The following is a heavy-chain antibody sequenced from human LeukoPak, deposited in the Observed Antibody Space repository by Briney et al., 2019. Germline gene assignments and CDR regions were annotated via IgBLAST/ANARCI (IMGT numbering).Heavy chain of an antibody. V-gene: IGHV4-59*01. D-gene: IGHD3-22*01. CDR2: IYYSGST. J-gene: IGHJ4*02. CDR3: ARNSDQTPPYYYDSSGYLDY. Sequence: PSETLSLTCTVSGGSISSYYWSWIRQPPGKGLEWIGYIYYSGSTNYNPSLKSRVTISVDTSKNQFSLKLSSVTAADTAVYYCARNSDQTPPYYYDSSGYLDYWGQGTLVTVSS. CDR1: GGSISSYY.